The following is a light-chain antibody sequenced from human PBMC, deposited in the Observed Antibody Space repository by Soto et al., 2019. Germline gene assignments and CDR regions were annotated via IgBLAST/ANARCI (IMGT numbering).Light chain of an antibody. Sequence: DIVLTQSPLSLPVTPGEPASISCRASQSLLHSDGHNYLDWILQKPGQSPQLLIYLGSNRASGVPDRFSGSGSGTDFTLSISRVEAEDVGVYYCMQAQQTNPFGGGTRVE. CDR3: MQAQQTNP. CDR2: LGS. CDR1: QSLLHSDGHNY. J-gene: IGKJ4*01. V-gene: IGKV2-28*01.